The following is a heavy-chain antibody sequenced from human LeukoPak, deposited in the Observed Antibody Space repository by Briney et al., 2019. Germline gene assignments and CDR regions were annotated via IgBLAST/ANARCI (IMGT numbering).Heavy chain of an antibody. J-gene: IGHJ5*02. Sequence: PSETLSLTCTVSGGSISSYYWSWIRQPPGKGLEWIGEINHSGSTNYNPSLKSRVTISVDTSKNQFSLKLSSVTAADTAVYYCARGFTWSGYYKGNWFDPWGQGTLVTVSS. CDR1: GGSISSYY. D-gene: IGHD3-3*01. CDR2: INHSGST. CDR3: ARGFTWSGYYKGNWFDP. V-gene: IGHV4-34*01.